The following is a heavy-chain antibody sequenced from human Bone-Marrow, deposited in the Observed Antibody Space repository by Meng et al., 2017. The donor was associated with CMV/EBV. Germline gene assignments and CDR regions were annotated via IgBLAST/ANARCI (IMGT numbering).Heavy chain of an antibody. Sequence: ASVKVSCKASGYTFTGYYMHWVRQAPGQGLEWMGWINPNSGGTSYAQKFQGRVTMTRDTSTSTAYMELSRLRSDDTAVYYCARNCSSTSGYDYWGQGTLVTVSS. V-gene: IGHV1-2*02. CDR2: INPNSGGT. CDR3: ARNCSSTSGYDY. CDR1: GYTFTGYY. D-gene: IGHD2-2*01. J-gene: IGHJ4*02.